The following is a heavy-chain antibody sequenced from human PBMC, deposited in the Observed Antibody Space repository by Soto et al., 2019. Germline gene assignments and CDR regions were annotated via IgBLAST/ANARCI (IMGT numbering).Heavy chain of an antibody. Sequence: SVKVSCKASGGTFSSYAISWVRQAPGQGLEWMGGIIPIFGTANYAQKFQGRVTITADESTSTAYMELSSLRAEDTAVYYCAKDPESGYCSGGSCYTFDIWGQGTMVTVSS. V-gene: IGHV1-69*13. CDR2: IIPIFGTA. D-gene: IGHD2-15*01. CDR3: AKDPESGYCSGGSCYTFDI. CDR1: GGTFSSYA. J-gene: IGHJ3*02.